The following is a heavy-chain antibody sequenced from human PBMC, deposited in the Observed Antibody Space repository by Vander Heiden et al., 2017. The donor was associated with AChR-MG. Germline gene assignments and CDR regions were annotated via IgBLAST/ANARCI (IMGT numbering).Heavy chain of an antibody. CDR2: IMPIFGTA. Sequence: QVQLVQSAAEVKHPGSSAKVSRKASAGTFGIYAISWVRQAPGQGLEGMGGIMPIFGTASYAQKFQGRVKITADKSASTAYMELSSLRSEDTAVYNCAGHFPRWPPTTHGMDVWGQGTTVTVSS. CDR3: AGHFPRWPPTTHGMDV. V-gene: IGHV1-69*14. CDR1: AGTFGIYA. D-gene: IGHD4-17*01. J-gene: IGHJ6*02.